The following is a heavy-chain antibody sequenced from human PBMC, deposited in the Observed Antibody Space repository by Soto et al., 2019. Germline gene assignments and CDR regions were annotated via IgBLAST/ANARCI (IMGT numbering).Heavy chain of an antibody. Sequence: GGSLRLSCAASGFTFDDYAMHWVRQAPGKGLEWVSGISWNSGSIGYADSVKGRFTISRDNAKNSLYLQMNSLRAEDTALYYCAKDGVVAATRFHYYYYMDVWGKGTTVTVSS. J-gene: IGHJ6*03. CDR3: AKDGVVAATRFHYYYYMDV. V-gene: IGHV3-9*01. CDR1: GFTFDDYA. CDR2: ISWNSGSI. D-gene: IGHD2-15*01.